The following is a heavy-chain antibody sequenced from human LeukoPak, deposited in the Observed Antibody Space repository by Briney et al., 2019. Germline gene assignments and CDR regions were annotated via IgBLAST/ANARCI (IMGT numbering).Heavy chain of an antibody. CDR2: IWYDGSNK. V-gene: IGHV3-33*01. CDR1: GFTFSSYG. D-gene: IGHD1-26*01. Sequence: GGSLRLSCAASGFTFSSYGMHWVRQAPGKGLEWVAVIWYDGSNKCYADSVKGRFTISRDNSKNTLYLQMNSLRAEDTAVYYWATLSGGRYPDYCGKGTLVIVA. CDR3: ATLSGGRYPDY. J-gene: IGHJ4*02.